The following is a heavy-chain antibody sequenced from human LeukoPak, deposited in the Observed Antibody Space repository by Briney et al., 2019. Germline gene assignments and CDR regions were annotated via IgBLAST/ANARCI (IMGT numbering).Heavy chain of an antibody. Sequence: SETLSLTCTVSGGSISSSSYYWGWIRQPPGKGLEWIGSIYYSGSTYYNPSLKSRVTISVDTSKNQFSLKLSSVTAADTAVYYCASFRVGYYDSSGQYYFDYWGQGTLVTVSS. D-gene: IGHD3-22*01. J-gene: IGHJ4*02. CDR3: ASFRVGYYDSSGQYYFDY. CDR1: GGSISSSSYY. CDR2: IYYSGST. V-gene: IGHV4-39*01.